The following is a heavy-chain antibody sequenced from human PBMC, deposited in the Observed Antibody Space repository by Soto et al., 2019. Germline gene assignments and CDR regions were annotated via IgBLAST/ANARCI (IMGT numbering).Heavy chain of an antibody. CDR1: GFTFSSYG. V-gene: IGHV3-30*18. J-gene: IGHJ4*02. CDR2: ISYDGSNK. CDR3: AKASARGDWDFDY. D-gene: IGHD2-21*02. Sequence: QVQLVESGGGVVQPGRSLRLSCAASGFTFSSYGMHWVRQAPGKGLEWVAVISYDGSNKYYADSVKGRFTISRDNSKNTLYLQMTSLRAEDTAVYYCAKASARGDWDFDYWGQGTLVTVSS.